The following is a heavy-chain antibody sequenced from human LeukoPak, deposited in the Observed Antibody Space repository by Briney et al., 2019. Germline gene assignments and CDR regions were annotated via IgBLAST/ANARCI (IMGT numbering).Heavy chain of an antibody. V-gene: IGHV4-39*07. CDR2: IYYSGST. D-gene: IGHD6-6*01. CDR1: GGSISSSSYY. J-gene: IGHJ5*02. CDR3: ARARIAARLGNWFDP. Sequence: KPSETLSLTCTVSGGSISSSSYYWGWIRQPPGKGLEWIGSIYYSGSTNYNPSLKSRVTISVDTSKNQFSLKLSSVTAADTAVYYCARARIAARLGNWFDPWGQGTLVTVSS.